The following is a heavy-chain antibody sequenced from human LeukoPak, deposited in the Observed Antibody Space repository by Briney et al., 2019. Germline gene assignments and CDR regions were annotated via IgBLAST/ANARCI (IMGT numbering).Heavy chain of an antibody. CDR3: ARAIGSYYYFDY. J-gene: IGHJ4*02. Sequence: PSQTLSLTCNVSGGSISSGGSRWSWIRQHPGKGLEWIGYIYYSGSTNYNPSLKSRVTISVDTSKNQFSLKLSSVTAADTAVYYCARAIGSYYYFDYWGQGTLVTVSS. CDR2: IYYSGST. V-gene: IGHV4-61*08. CDR1: GGSISSGGSR. D-gene: IGHD1-26*01.